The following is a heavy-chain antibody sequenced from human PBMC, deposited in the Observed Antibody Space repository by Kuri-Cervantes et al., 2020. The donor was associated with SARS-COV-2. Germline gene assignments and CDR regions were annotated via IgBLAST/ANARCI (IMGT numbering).Heavy chain of an antibody. V-gene: IGHV3-7*01. Sequence: GESLKISCAASGFTFSSYWMSWVRQAPGKGLEWVANIKQDGSEKYYVDSVKGRFTISRDNAKNSLYLQMNSLRAEDTAVYYCVTWYDFWSGYSRGRFDYWGQGTLVTVSS. CDR2: IKQDGSEK. D-gene: IGHD3-3*01. CDR1: GFTFSSYW. J-gene: IGHJ4*02. CDR3: VTWYDFWSGYSRGRFDY.